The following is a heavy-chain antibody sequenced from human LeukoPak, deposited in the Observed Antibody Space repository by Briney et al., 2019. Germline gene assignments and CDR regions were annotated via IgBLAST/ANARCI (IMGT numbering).Heavy chain of an antibody. CDR3: AREEVGASSRYYFEY. CDR1: EYTFTGYY. D-gene: IGHD1-26*01. V-gene: IGHV1-2*02. J-gene: IGHJ4*02. CDR2: INPNSGGT. Sequence: GASVKVSCKASEYTFTGYYMHWVRQAPGQGLEWMGWINPNSGGTNYAQKFQGRVTMTRDTSISTAYMELSSLRSEDTAVYYCAREEVGASSRYYFEYWGQGTLVTVSS.